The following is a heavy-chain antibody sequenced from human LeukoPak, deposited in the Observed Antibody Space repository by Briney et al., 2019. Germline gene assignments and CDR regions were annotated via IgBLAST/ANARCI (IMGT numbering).Heavy chain of an antibody. J-gene: IGHJ3*02. V-gene: IGHV3-30*02. CDR1: GFTFSTFG. D-gene: IGHD2-8*01. CDR3: AKDTGVGAFDI. Sequence: PGGSLRLSCAASGFAASGFTFSTFGMHWVRQAPGKGLEWVAFIRYDGSNKYYADSVKGRFTISRDDSKNTLYLQMNSLRAEDTAVYYCAKDTGVGAFDIWGQGTMVTVSS. CDR2: IRYDGSNK.